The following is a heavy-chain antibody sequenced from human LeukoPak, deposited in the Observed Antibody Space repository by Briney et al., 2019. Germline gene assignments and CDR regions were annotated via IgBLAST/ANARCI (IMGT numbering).Heavy chain of an antibody. J-gene: IGHJ4*02. D-gene: IGHD6-19*01. CDR3: AKDRRYSSGWYRVDY. Sequence: PGGSLRLSCAASGFTFSSYSMNWVRQAPGKGLEWVSSISSSSSYIYYADSVKGRFTISRDNSKNTLYLQMNSLRAEDTAVYYCAKDRRYSSGWYRVDYWGQGTLVTVSS. CDR2: ISSSSSYI. CDR1: GFTFSSYS. V-gene: IGHV3-21*01.